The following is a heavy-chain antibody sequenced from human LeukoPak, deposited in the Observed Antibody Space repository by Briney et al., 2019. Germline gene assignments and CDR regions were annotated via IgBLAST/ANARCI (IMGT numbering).Heavy chain of an antibody. CDR2: IYDGDST. J-gene: IGHJ4*02. D-gene: IGHD6-13*01. CDR3: ARGNVAAAGTFDY. Sequence: GGSLRLSCTASGFIVSSNYMSWVRQAPGKGLEWVSVIYDGDSTYYADSVKGRFTISRDNSKNTLFLQMGSLRAEDMAVYYCARGNVAAAGTFDYWGQGTLVTVSS. CDR1: GFIVSSNY. V-gene: IGHV3-53*05.